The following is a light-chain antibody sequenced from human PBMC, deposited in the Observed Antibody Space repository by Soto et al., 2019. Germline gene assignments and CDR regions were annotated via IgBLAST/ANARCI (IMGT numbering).Light chain of an antibody. Sequence: EIVLTQSPGTLSLSPGERATLSCRASQSVSSSYLAWYQQKPGQAPRLLIYGASSRATGIPDRFSGSGSGTYFTLTISSTEAEDFAVYYCQQYGSAQTFGQGTKVEIK. J-gene: IGKJ1*01. CDR1: QSVSSSY. CDR2: GAS. CDR3: QQYGSAQT. V-gene: IGKV3-20*01.